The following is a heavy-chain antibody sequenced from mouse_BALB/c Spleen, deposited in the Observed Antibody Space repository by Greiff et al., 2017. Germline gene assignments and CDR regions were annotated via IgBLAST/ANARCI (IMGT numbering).Heavy chain of an antibody. J-gene: IGHJ4*01. CDR3: ARRITAGGPMDY. Sequence: QVQLKESGPELVKPGASVKISCKASGYTFTDYYINWVKQKAGQGLEWIGWIYPGSGNTKYNEKFKGKATLTVDTSSSTAYMQLSSLTSEDTAVYFCARRITAGGPMDYWGQGTSVTVSS. CDR2: IYPGSGNT. CDR1: GYTFTDYY. V-gene: IGHV1-84*02. D-gene: IGHD2-4*01.